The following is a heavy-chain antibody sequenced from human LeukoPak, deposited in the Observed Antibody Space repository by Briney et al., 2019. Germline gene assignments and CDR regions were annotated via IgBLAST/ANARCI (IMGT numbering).Heavy chain of an antibody. CDR1: GYTFTDYY. V-gene: IGHV1-2*02. J-gene: IGHJ3*02. D-gene: IGHD2-8*01. Sequence: ASVKVSCKASGYTFTDYYMNWVRQAPGQGLEWMGWINPSTGGTNYAQKFQGRVTMTKDTSISTAYTELSGLRSDDTAVYYCARDCVFPTQCLYDDAFDIWGQGTMVTVSS. CDR3: ARDCVFPTQCLYDDAFDI. CDR2: INPSTGGT.